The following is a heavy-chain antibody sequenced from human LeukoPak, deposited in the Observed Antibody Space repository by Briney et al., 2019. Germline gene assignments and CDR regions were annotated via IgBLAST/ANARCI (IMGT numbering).Heavy chain of an antibody. CDR2: IKQDGSEK. V-gene: IGHV3-7*01. CDR3: ARDDIVVVTAIFYYYYGMDV. CDR1: GFTFSSYW. Sequence: GGSLRLSCAASGFTFSSYWMSWVRQAPGKGLEWVANIKQDGSEKYYVDSVKGRFTISRDNAKNSLYLQMNSLRAEDTAVYYCARDDIVVVTAIFYYYYGMDVWGQGTTVTVSS. D-gene: IGHD2-21*02. J-gene: IGHJ6*02.